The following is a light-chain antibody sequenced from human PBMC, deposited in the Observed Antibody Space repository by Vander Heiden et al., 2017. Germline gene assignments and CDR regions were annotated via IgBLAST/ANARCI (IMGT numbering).Light chain of an antibody. Sequence: QSLLTQPPSLSGSPGPTVTLSRPGTSSTIGAGSPVHWYQPLPGTAPTLHIYGNSNRPSGVPDRFSGSKSGTSASLAITGLQAEDEADYYCQSYDSSRSAWVFGGGTKLTVL. V-gene: IGLV1-40*01. CDR2: GNS. J-gene: IGLJ3*02. CDR3: QSYDSSRSAWV. CDR1: SSTIGAGSP.